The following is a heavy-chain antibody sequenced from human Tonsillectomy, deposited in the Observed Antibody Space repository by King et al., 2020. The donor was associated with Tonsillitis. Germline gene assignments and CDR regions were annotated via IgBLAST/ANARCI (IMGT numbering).Heavy chain of an antibody. CDR3: ARWQEKDVVVVPATIDHYYYMDV. D-gene: IGHD2-2*01. CDR1: GYTFTSYG. CDR2: ISAYIGYT. J-gene: IGHJ6*03. V-gene: IGHV1-18*01. Sequence: QLVQSGAEVKKPGASVKVSCKASGYTFTSYGISWVRQAPGQGLEWMGWISAYIGYTNYAQNLQGRVTMTTDTSTNTAYMELRSLRSDDTAVYYCARWQEKDVVVVPATIDHYYYMDVWGTGTTVTVSS.